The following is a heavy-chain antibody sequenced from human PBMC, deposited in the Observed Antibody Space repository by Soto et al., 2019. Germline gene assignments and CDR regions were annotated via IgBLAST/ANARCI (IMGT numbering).Heavy chain of an antibody. CDR1: GFTFSSYE. Sequence: GGSLRLSCAASGFTFSSYEMNWVRQAPGKGLEWVSYISSSGSTIYYADSVKGRFTISRDNAKNSLYLQMNSLRAEDTAVYYCASPDGEAIFGGFDYWGQGTLVTVSS. CDR3: ASPDGEAIFGGFDY. CDR2: ISSSGSTI. V-gene: IGHV3-48*03. J-gene: IGHJ4*02. D-gene: IGHD3-3*01.